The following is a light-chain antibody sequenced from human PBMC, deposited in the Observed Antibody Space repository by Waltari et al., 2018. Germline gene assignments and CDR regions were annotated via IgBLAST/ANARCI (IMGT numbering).Light chain of an antibody. CDR3: AAWDDSLNGWV. Sequence: QSVLSQPPSAIGTPGQGVAISCSGTSSNIAIKTLNWYHQPPATPPKLLIYNNNQRPSGVPDRFSGSKSGTSASLAISGLRSEDEADYYCAAWDDSLNGWVFGGGTKLTVL. V-gene: IGLV1-44*01. CDR2: NNN. J-gene: IGLJ3*02. CDR1: SSNIAIKT.